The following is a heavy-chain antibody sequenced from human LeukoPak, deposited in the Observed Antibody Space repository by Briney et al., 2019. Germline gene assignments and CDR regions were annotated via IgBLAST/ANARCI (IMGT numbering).Heavy chain of an antibody. CDR2: ISSSSSYI. J-gene: IGHJ3*02. D-gene: IGHD2-2*01. CDR1: GFTFSSYS. V-gene: IGHV3-21*01. Sequence: PGGSLRLSCAASGFTFSSYSMNWVRQAPGKGLEWVSSISSSSSYIYYADSVKGRFTISRDNAKNSLYLQMNGLRAEDTAVYYCARDEGVVVPAASLAFDIWGQGTMVTVSS. CDR3: ARDEGVVVPAASLAFDI.